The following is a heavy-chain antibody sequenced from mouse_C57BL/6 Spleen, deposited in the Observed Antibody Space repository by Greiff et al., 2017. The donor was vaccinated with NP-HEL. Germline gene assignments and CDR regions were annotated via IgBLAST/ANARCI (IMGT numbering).Heavy chain of an antibody. CDR3: VRHHYYGSSYENYAMDY. J-gene: IGHJ4*01. Sequence: EVQVVESGGGLVQPKGSLKLSCAASGFSFNTYAMNWVRQAPGKGLEWVARIRSKSNNYATYYADSVKDRFTISRDDSESMLYLQMNNLKTEDTAMYYCVRHHYYGSSYENYAMDYWGQGTSVTVSS. V-gene: IGHV10-1*01. CDR2: IRSKSNNYAT. D-gene: IGHD1-1*01. CDR1: GFSFNTYA.